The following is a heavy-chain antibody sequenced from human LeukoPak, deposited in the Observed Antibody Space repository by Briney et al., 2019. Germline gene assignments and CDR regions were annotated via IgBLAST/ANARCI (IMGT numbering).Heavy chain of an antibody. CDR2: INAGNGNT. Sequence: GAPVKVSCRASGYTFTGYAMHWVRQAPGQRLEWMGWINAGNGNTKYSQKFQGRVTITRDTSASTAYMELSSLRSEDTAVYYCARDRYPYYYYGMDVWGQGTTVTVSS. D-gene: IGHD3-16*02. J-gene: IGHJ6*02. CDR1: GYTFTGYA. CDR3: ARDRYPYYYYGMDV. V-gene: IGHV1-3*01.